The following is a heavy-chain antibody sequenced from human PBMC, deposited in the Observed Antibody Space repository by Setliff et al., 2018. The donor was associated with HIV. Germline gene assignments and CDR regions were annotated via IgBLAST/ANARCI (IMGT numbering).Heavy chain of an antibody. V-gene: IGHV3-30*02. CDR3: SAFEM. CDR2: IWYDGSNK. J-gene: IGHJ3*02. Sequence: GGSLRLSCGASGFTFSTHAMHWVRQAPGKALEWVAYIWYDGSNKYYADSVKGRFTVSRDNAKNSLYLQMNSLRLEDTAFYYCSAFEMWGQGTMVTVSS. CDR1: GFTFSTHA.